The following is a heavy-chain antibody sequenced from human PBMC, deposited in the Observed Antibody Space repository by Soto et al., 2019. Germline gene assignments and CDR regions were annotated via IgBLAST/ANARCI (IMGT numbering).Heavy chain of an antibody. V-gene: IGHV4-59*01. Sequence: SETLSLTCTVSGGSISSYYWSWIRQPPRKGLEWIGYIYYSGSTNYNPSLKSRVTISVDTSKNQFSLKLSSVTAADTAVYYCAREAYSNYGYYYGMDVWGQGTTVTVSS. D-gene: IGHD4-4*01. CDR3: AREAYSNYGYYYGMDV. CDR2: IYYSGST. CDR1: GGSISSYY. J-gene: IGHJ6*02.